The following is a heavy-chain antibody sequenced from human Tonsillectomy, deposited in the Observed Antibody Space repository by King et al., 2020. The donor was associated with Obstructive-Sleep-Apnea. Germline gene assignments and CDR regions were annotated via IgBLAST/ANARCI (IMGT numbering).Heavy chain of an antibody. J-gene: IGHJ6*02. D-gene: IGHD2-15*01. CDR2: ISYDGSNK. V-gene: IGHV3-30-3*01. Sequence: QLVQSGGGVVQPGRSLRLSCAASGFTFSSYAMHWVRQAPGKGLEWVAVISYDGSNKYYADSLKGRFTISRDNSKNTLYLQMNSLRAEDTAVYYCARGGGGRNYYYGMDVWGQGATVTVSS. CDR1: GFTFSSYA. CDR3: ARGGGGRNYYYGMDV.